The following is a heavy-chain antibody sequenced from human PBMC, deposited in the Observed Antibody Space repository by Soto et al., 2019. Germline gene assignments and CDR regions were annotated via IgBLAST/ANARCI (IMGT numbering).Heavy chain of an antibody. V-gene: IGHV3-23*01. CDR3: AKEGTTVGRFFDH. CDR1: GLTFSTYG. D-gene: IGHD4-17*01. J-gene: IGHJ4*01. Sequence: DVQLLESGGDLVQPGGSLKLSCATSGLTFSTYGMNWVRQAPGKGLEWGAGISGGGITTYYADSVKGRFSISRDNSKNTLFLEMNSLRVEDTALYYCAKEGTTVGRFFDHWGRGTLVTVSS. CDR2: ISGGGITT.